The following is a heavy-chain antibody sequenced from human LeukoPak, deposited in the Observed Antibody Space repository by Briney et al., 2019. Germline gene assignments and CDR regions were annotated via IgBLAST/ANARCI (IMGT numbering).Heavy chain of an antibody. CDR3: ARGSQRGYSGYDPYYFDY. CDR1: GGSISSYY. Sequence: SETLSLTCTVSGGSISSYYRSWIRQPAGKGLEWIGRIYTSGSTNYNPSLKSRVTMSVDTSKNQFSLKLSSVTAADTAVYYCARGSQRGYSGYDPYYFDYCGQGTLVTVSS. V-gene: IGHV4-4*07. CDR2: IYTSGST. J-gene: IGHJ4*02. D-gene: IGHD5-12*01.